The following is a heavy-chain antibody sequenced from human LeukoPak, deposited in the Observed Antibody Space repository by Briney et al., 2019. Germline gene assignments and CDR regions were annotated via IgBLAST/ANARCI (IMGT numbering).Heavy chain of an antibody. D-gene: IGHD3-10*01. J-gene: IGHJ4*02. CDR1: GYSISSGYY. V-gene: IGHV4-38-2*02. Sequence: SETLSLTCTVSGYSISSGYYWGWIRQPPGKGLEWIGSIYHSGSTYYNPSLKSRVTISVDTSKNQFSLKLSSVTAADTAVYYCARLGGIPWFGELFYSYWGQGTLVTVSS. CDR2: IYHSGST. CDR3: ARLGGIPWFGELFYSY.